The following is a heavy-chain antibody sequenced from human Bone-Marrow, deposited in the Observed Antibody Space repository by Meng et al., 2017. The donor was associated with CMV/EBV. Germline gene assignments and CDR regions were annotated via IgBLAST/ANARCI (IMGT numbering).Heavy chain of an antibody. CDR2: ITASGGRT. Sequence: GESLKISCAASEFTFGNYAMSWVRQAPGRGLAWVSAITASGGRTFYADSVKGRFTVSRDNSKNTLYLQMSSLRAEDTALYYCAKAFSASWYREYYDDWGQGTLVTVSS. V-gene: IGHV3-23*01. D-gene: IGHD6-13*01. CDR3: AKAFSASWYREYYDD. J-gene: IGHJ4*02. CDR1: EFTFGNYA.